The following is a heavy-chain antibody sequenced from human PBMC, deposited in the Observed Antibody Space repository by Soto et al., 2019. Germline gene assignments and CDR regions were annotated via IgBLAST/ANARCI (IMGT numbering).Heavy chain of an antibody. CDR1: GGSFSGYY. J-gene: IGHJ6*03. CDR2: INHSGST. CDR3: ARGYSYGYQWQRYYYYMDV. Sequence: PSETLSLTCAVYGGSFSGYYWSWIRQPPGKGLEWIGEINHSGSTNYNPSLKSRVTISVDTSKNQFSLKLSSVTAADTAVYYCARGYSYGYQWQRYYYYMDVWGKGTTVTVSS. V-gene: IGHV4-34*01. D-gene: IGHD5-18*01.